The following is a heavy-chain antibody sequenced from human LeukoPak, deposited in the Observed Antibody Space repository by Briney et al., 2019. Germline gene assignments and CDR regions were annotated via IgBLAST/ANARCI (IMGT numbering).Heavy chain of an antibody. CDR3: ARVTYYYGSGESYYFDY. Sequence: SETLSLTCTVSGGSISSSSYYWGWIRQPPGKGLEWIGSIYYSGSTYYNPSLKSRVTISVDTSKNQFSLKLSSVTAADTAVYYCARVTYYYGSGESYYFDYWGQGTLVTVSS. J-gene: IGHJ4*02. V-gene: IGHV4-39*07. CDR1: GGSISSSSYY. CDR2: IYYSGST. D-gene: IGHD3-10*01.